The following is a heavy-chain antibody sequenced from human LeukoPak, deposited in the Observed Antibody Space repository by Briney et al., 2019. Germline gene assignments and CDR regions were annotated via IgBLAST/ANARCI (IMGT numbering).Heavy chain of an antibody. J-gene: IGHJ4*02. V-gene: IGHV1-2*02. CDR1: GYTFTSYD. CDR3: ARAFTGYCNGGTCYSDN. D-gene: IGHD2-15*01. CDR2: INPNSGGT. Sequence: ASVKVSCKASGYTFTSYDINWVRQAPGQGLEWMGWINPNSGGTNYAQKFQGRVTMTRDTSISTSYMELSRLRSDDTAVYYCARAFTGYCNGGTCYSDNWGQGTLVTVSS.